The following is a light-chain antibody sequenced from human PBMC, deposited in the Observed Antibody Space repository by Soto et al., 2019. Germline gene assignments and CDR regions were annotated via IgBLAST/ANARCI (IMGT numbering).Light chain of an antibody. CDR1: QSINAR. CDR2: DAS. CDR3: QQYNSYPWT. V-gene: IGKV1-5*01. J-gene: IGKJ1*01. Sequence: DVQMTQSPFTLSASVGDRVTITCRASQSINARLAWHQQKPGKAPKVLIYDASNLESGVPSRFSGSGSGREFTLTISSLQPDDFATYYCQQYNSYPWTLGQGTKVDIK.